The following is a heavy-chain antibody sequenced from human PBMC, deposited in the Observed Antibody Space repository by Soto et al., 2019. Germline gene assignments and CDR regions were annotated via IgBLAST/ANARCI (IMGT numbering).Heavy chain of an antibody. CDR1: GFKLSDSG. CDR3: AKGGGIFGVFAH. Sequence: PGGSLRLSCSASGFKLSDSGIHWVRQAPGKGLEWVTVISYDGRHTYYADSVKGRFTVSRDNSKNTLYLQMNSLTSEDTAVYFCAKGGGIFGVFAHGGRGPWVTVSP. CDR2: ISYDGRHT. V-gene: IGHV3-30*18. J-gene: IGHJ4*02. D-gene: IGHD3-3*01.